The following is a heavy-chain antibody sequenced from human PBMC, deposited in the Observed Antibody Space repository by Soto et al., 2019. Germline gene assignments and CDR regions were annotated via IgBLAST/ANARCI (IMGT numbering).Heavy chain of an antibody. Sequence: QVQLQESGPGLVKPSGTLSLTCAVSGGSISGSNCWSWVRQPPGKGLEWIGEIYHSGSTNFNPSLKSRVTISVDKSKNQFSLKLNSVTAADTAVYYCARVSGSYYYGMDVWGQGTTVTVSS. CDR2: IYHSGST. V-gene: IGHV4-4*02. J-gene: IGHJ6*02. CDR1: GGSISGSNC. CDR3: ARVSGSYYYGMDV.